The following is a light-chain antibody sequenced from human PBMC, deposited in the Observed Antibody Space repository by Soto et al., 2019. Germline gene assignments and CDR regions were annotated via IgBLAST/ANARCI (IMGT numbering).Light chain of an antibody. V-gene: IGKV3-15*01. CDR2: DAS. J-gene: IGKJ4*01. CDR1: QSVSGN. CDR3: QQYNLWPLT. Sequence: DIVRTQSPATLSVSPGERATLSCRASQSVSGNLAWYQKKPGQAPRLLIFDASTRATGIPGRFSGSGSGTEFTLTISSLLSEDFALYYCQQYNLWPLTFGGGTRVEVK.